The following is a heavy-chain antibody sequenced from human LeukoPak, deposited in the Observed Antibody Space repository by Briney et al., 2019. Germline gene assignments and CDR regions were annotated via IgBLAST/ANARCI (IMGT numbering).Heavy chain of an antibody. D-gene: IGHD2-2*01. CDR3: ARGTRFTAPPRRFDWFDP. CDR1: GGSISSYY. Sequence: PSETLSLTCTVSGGSISSYYWSWIRQPAGKGLEWIGRIYTSGSTNYNPSLKSRVTMSVDTSMNQFSLKLSFVTAADTAVYYCARGTRFTAPPRRFDWFDPWGQGTLVTVSS. J-gene: IGHJ5*02. CDR2: IYTSGST. V-gene: IGHV4-4*07.